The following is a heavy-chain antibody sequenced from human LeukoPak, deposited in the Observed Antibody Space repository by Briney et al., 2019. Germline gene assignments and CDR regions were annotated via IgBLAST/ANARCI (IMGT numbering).Heavy chain of an antibody. CDR1: GYTFTSYD. Sequence: ASVKVSCKASGYTFTSYDVSWVRQAPGQGLEWMGWISAYNGNTNYAQKLQGRVTMTTDTSTSTAYMELRSLRSDDTAVYYCARGYRDFYDSSGYYYFDYWGQGTLVTVSS. V-gene: IGHV1-18*01. CDR2: ISAYNGNT. D-gene: IGHD3-22*01. J-gene: IGHJ4*02. CDR3: ARGYRDFYDSSGYYYFDY.